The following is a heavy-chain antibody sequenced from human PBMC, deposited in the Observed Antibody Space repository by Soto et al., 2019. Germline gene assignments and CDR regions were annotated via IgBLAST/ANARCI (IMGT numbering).Heavy chain of an antibody. V-gene: IGHV3-30-3*01. CDR2: VSYDGGNK. Sequence: QVQLVESGGGVVQPGRSLRLSCVASGYTYNTYAMHWVRQAPGKGLEWVAVVSYDGGNKYYADSVKGRFTISRDNSKNTLHLQMTSLRAEDTALYYCGREHRGTIAGYIDLWGRGTLVTVSS. CDR1: GYTYNTYA. D-gene: IGHD2-15*01. J-gene: IGHJ2*01. CDR3: GREHRGTIAGYIDL.